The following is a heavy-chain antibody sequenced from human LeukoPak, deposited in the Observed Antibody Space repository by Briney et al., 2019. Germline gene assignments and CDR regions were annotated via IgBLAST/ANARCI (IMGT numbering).Heavy chain of an antibody. CDR3: ARDLYGVSHDY. V-gene: IGHV3-53*01. CDR2: IYSSGST. J-gene: IGHJ4*02. CDR1: GFTVSSNY. Sequence: PVGSLRLSCAASGFTVSSNYMNWARQAPGKGLEWVSVIYSSGSTYYADSVKGRFTISRDNSKNTLYLQMNSLRAEDTAVYYCARDLYGVSHDYWGQGTLVTVSS. D-gene: IGHD4-17*01.